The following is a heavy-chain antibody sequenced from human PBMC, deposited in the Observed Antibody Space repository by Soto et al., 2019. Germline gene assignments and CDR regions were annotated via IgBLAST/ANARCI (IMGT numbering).Heavy chain of an antibody. CDR1: GFTFSSYS. Sequence: EVQLVESGGGLVQPGGSLRLSCAASGFTFSSYSMNWVRQAPGKGREWVSYISSSSSTIYYADSVKGRFTISRDNAKNSLYLQMNSLRDEDTAVYYCARETSYYDFWSGYKIDYWGQGTLVTVSS. CDR2: ISSSSSTI. CDR3: ARETSYYDFWSGYKIDY. V-gene: IGHV3-48*02. J-gene: IGHJ4*02. D-gene: IGHD3-3*01.